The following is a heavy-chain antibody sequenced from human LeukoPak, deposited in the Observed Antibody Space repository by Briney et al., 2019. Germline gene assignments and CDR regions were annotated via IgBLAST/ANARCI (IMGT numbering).Heavy chain of an antibody. V-gene: IGHV1-3*04. CDR1: GYTFTSYT. Sequence: GASVKVSCKASGYTFTSYTIHWVRQAPGQRLEWMGWINTGNGNTEYSQKFQGRVTVTTDTSASTAYMELSGLRSEHTAVYYCARCGYSDAWSCDHWGQGTLVTVSS. CDR2: INTGNGNT. D-gene: IGHD5-18*01. J-gene: IGHJ5*02. CDR3: ARCGYSDAWSCDH.